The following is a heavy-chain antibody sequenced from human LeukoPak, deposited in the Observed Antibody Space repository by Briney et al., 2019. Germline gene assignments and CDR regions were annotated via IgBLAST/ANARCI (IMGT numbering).Heavy chain of an antibody. J-gene: IGHJ4*02. D-gene: IGHD5-12*01. CDR1: GYTFTGYY. V-gene: IGHV1-2*04. CDR3: ARSGYSGYDWRPFDY. CDR2: INPNSGGT. Sequence: GASVKVSCKASGYTFTGYYMHWVRQAPGQGLEWMGWINPNSGGTNYAQKFQGWVTMTRDTSISTAYMELSRLRSDDTAVYYCARSGYSGYDWRPFDYWGQGTLVTVSS.